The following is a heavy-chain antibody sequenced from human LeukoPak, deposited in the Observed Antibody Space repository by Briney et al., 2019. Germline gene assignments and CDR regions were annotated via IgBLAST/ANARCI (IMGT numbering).Heavy chain of an antibody. J-gene: IGHJ4*02. CDR3: ARDFTTYSGSLDY. CDR1: GFTXXSYA. V-gene: IGHV3-30-3*01. CDR2: ISYDGSNK. Sequence: SLRLSCXASGFTXXSYAMHWVRQAPGKGLEWVAVISYDGSNKYYADSVKGRFTISRDNSKNTLYLQMNSLRAEDTAVYYCARDFTTYSGSLDYWGQGTLVTVSS. D-gene: IGHD1-26*01.